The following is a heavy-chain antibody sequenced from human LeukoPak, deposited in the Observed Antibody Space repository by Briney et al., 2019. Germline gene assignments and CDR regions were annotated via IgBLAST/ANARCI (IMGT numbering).Heavy chain of an antibody. D-gene: IGHD1-14*01. CDR1: GFTFSSYA. J-gene: IGHJ6*02. CDR2: ISYDGSNK. V-gene: IGHV3-30-3*01. CDR3: ARGVGLRTLMDV. Sequence: GGSLRFSCAASGFTFSSYAMHWVRQAPGKGLEWVAVISYDGSNKYYADSVKGRFTISRDNSKSTLYLQMNSLRAEDTAVYYCARGVGLRTLMDVWGQGTTVTVSS.